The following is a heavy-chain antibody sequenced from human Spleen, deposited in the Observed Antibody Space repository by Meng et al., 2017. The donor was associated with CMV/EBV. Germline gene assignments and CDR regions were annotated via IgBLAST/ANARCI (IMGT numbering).Heavy chain of an antibody. D-gene: IGHD3-22*01. CDR1: GFDFSNHI. Sequence: GESLKISCAASGFDFSNHILNWVRQAPGKGLEWVSYISSSGSTIYYADSVKGRFTISRDNAKNSLYLQINSLRAEDTAVYYCARVPIDDSSGFDYWGQGTLVTVSS. V-gene: IGHV3-48*04. CDR3: ARVPIDDSSGFDY. CDR2: ISSSGSTI. J-gene: IGHJ4*02.